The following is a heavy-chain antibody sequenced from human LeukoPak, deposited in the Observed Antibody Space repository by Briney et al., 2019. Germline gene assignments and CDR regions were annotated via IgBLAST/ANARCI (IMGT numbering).Heavy chain of an antibody. Sequence: GGSLRLSCAASGFTFSSYGMHWVRQAPGKGLEWVAVIWYDGSNKYYADSVKGRFTISRDNSKNTLFLQMNSLRVEDTAVYYCAKQAVGSSSWYLFDYWGQGTLVTVSS. CDR1: GFTFSSYG. J-gene: IGHJ4*02. CDR2: IWYDGSNK. D-gene: IGHD6-13*01. CDR3: AKQAVGSSSWYLFDY. V-gene: IGHV3-33*06.